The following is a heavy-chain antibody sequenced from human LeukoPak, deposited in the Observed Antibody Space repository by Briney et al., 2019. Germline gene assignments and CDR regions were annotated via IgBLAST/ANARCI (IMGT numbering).Heavy chain of an antibody. Sequence: SQTLSLTCAISGDSVSSNIAAWNWIRQSPSRGLEWLGRTFYRSKWYTDYAVSVRGRITINPDTSKNQFSLHLNSVTPEDTAVYYCARDQQANSGDAFDIWGQGTMVTVSS. J-gene: IGHJ3*02. CDR3: ARDQQANSGDAFDI. CDR2: TFYRSKWYT. D-gene: IGHD4/OR15-4a*01. V-gene: IGHV6-1*01. CDR1: GDSVSSNIAA.